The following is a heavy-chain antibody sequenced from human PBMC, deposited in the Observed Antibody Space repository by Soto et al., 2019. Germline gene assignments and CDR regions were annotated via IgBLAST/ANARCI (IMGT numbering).Heavy chain of an antibody. CDR3: ARDLVGAPDY. CDR1: GFTFSSYS. CDR2: ISSSSSYI. D-gene: IGHD1-26*01. V-gene: IGHV3-21*01. Sequence: GSLRLSWAGSGFTFSSYSMNWVRQAPGKGLEWVSSISSSSSYIYYADSVKGRFTISRDNAKNSLYLQMNSLRAEDTAVYYCARDLVGAPDYWGQGTLVTVSS. J-gene: IGHJ4*02.